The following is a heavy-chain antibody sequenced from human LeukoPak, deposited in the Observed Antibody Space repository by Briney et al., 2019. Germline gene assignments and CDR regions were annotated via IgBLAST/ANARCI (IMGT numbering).Heavy chain of an antibody. CDR3: ARDLGQQLALGY. CDR2: ISSSSSYI. J-gene: IGHJ4*02. D-gene: IGHD6-13*01. V-gene: IGHV3-21*01. CDR1: GFTFSSYS. Sequence: PGGSLRLSCAASGFTFSSYSMNWVRQAPGKGLEWVSSISSSSSYIYYADSVKGRFTISRDNAKNSLYLQMNSLRAEDTAVYYCARDLGQQLALGYWGQGTLVTVSS.